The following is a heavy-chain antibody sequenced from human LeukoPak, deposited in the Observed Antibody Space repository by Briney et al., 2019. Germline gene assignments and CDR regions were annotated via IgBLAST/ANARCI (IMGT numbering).Heavy chain of an antibody. CDR1: GGSISSYY. Sequence: SETLSLTCTVSGGSISSYYWSWIRQPPGKGLEWIGYIYTSGSTNYNPCLKSRVTISVDTSKNQFSLKLSSVTAADTAVYYCATMPGDDSSGYSNWGQGTLVTVSS. V-gene: IGHV4-4*09. CDR3: ATMPGDDSSGYSN. CDR2: IYTSGST. D-gene: IGHD3-22*01. J-gene: IGHJ4*02.